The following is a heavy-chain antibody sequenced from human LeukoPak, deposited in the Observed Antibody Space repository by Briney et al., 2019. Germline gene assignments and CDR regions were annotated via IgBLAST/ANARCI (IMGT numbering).Heavy chain of an antibody. Sequence: PGGSLRLSCAASGFILSTYWMTWVRQAPGKGLEWVANINQDGSQKYFVDSVKGRFTISRDNANNSLYLQMTSLGAEDTAVYYCAKDYYGSGSYFDYWGQGTLVTVSS. J-gene: IGHJ4*02. CDR1: GFILSTYW. CDR2: INQDGSQK. D-gene: IGHD3-10*01. V-gene: IGHV3-7*04. CDR3: AKDYYGSGSYFDY.